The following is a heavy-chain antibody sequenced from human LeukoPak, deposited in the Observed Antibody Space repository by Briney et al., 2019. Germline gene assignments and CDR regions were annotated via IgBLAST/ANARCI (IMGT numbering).Heavy chain of an antibody. CDR1: GGSISSSNW. Sequence: SETLSLTCAVSGGSISSSNWWSWVRQPPGKGLEWIGEIYHSGSTNYNPSLKSRVTISVDKSKNQFSLKLSSVTAADTAVYYCASSGVNSWYGFDYWGQGTLVTVSS. J-gene: IGHJ4*02. V-gene: IGHV4-4*02. CDR2: IYHSGST. D-gene: IGHD6-13*01. CDR3: ASSGVNSWYGFDY.